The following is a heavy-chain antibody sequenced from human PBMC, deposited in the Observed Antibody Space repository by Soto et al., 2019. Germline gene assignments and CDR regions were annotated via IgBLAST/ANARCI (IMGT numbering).Heavy chain of an antibody. V-gene: IGHV3-21*01. J-gene: IGHJ6*02. CDR3: ARVPSRAPLVRRVVFGMDV. CDR1: GFTFSSYS. D-gene: IGHD6-13*01. CDR2: ISSSSSYI. Sequence: GGSLRLSCAASGFTFSSYSMNWVRQAPGKGLEWVSSISSSSSYIYYADSVKGRFTISRGNATNSLYLQMNSLRAEDTAVYDCARVPSRAPLVRRVVFGMDVWGQGTTVTVSS.